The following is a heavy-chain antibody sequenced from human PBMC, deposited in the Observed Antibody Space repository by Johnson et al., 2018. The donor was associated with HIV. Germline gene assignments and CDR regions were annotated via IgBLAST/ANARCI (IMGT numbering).Heavy chain of an antibody. CDR1: GFTFSSYA. Sequence: QVQLVESGGGLVQPGGSLRLSCAASGFTFSSYAMHWVRQAPGKGLEWVAVISYDGSNKYYADSVKGRFTISRDNSKNTLYLQMHSLRAEDTAVYYCAKTDPTVIQEPFDIWGQGTMVTVSS. V-gene: IGHV3-30-3*01. J-gene: IGHJ3*02. CDR3: AKTDPTVIQEPFDI. CDR2: ISYDGSNK. D-gene: IGHD4-17*01.